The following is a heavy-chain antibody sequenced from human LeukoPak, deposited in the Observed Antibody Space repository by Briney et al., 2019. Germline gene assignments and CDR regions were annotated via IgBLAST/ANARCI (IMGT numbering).Heavy chain of an antibody. V-gene: IGHV1-2*02. CDR2: INPNSGGT. Sequence: GSVQVSCKASGYTFTGYYMHWVRQAPGQGLEWMRWINPNSGGTNYAQKFQGRVTMTRDTSISTAYMELSRLRSDDTAVYYCAREGDDYVWGSYRYPFDYWGQGTLVTVSS. CDR3: AREGDDYVWGSYRYPFDY. D-gene: IGHD3-16*02. J-gene: IGHJ4*02. CDR1: GYTFTGYY.